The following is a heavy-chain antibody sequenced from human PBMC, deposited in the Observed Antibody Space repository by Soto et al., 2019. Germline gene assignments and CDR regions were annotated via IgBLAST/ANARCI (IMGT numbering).Heavy chain of an antibody. Sequence: QVQLVQSGAEVKKPGSSVKVSCKASGGTFSSYAISWVRQAPGQGLEWMGGIIPIFGTANYAQKFQGRVTITADESTSTAYMELSSLRSEDTAVYYCARIGYYYGSGAGYGMDVWGQGTTVTVSS. CDR2: IIPIFGTA. D-gene: IGHD3-10*01. CDR1: GGTFSSYA. J-gene: IGHJ6*02. CDR3: ARIGYYYGSGAGYGMDV. V-gene: IGHV1-69*12.